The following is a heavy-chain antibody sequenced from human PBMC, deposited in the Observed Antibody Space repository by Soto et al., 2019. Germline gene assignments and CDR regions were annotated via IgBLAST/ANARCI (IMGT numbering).Heavy chain of an antibody. J-gene: IGHJ4*02. V-gene: IGHV3-23*01. CDR2: VIGSGGTT. D-gene: IGHD6-6*01. CDR3: AKDVWGSSSTWFDY. CDR1: GFTFSNYA. Sequence: GGSLRLSCAASGFTFSNYAMSWVRQAPGRGLEWVSEVIGSGGTTYYADSVKGRFFISRDNSKNTLYLQMNSLRAEDTAVYYCAKDVWGSSSTWFDYWGQGTLVTVSS.